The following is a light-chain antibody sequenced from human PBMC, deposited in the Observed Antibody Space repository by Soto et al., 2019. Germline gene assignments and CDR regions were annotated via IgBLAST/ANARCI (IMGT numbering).Light chain of an antibody. CDR2: EGG. V-gene: IGLV2-23*01. CDR1: SSDVGSYNF. CDR3: CSYAGSSTYV. J-gene: IGLJ1*01. Sequence: QSVLTQPASVSGSPGQSITISCTGASSDVGSYNFVSWFQQHPGKAPKLIIYEGGKRPSGVSNRFSGSKSGNTASLTISGLQAEDEADYYCCSYAGSSTYVFGIGTKFTVL.